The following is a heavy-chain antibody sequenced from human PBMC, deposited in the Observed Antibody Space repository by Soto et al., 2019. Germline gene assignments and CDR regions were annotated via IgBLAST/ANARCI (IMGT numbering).Heavy chain of an antibody. J-gene: IGHJ4*02. CDR3: ARDSGRYSSSWFPIFDY. CDR1: GFTFSSYS. V-gene: IGHV3-53*01. D-gene: IGHD6-13*01. CDR2: IYSGGST. Sequence: GGSLRLSCAASGFTFSSYSMNWVRQAPGKGLEWVSVIYSGGSTYYADSVKGRFTISRDNSKNTLYLQMNSLRAEDTAVYYCARDSGRYSSSWFPIFDYWGQGTLVTVSS.